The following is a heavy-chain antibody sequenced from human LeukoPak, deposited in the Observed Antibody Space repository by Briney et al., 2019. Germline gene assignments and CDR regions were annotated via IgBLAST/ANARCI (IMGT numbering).Heavy chain of an antibody. CDR3: ARVLRYFDWLYKPYYYGMDV. D-gene: IGHD3-9*01. CDR2: IIPILGTA. Sequence: SVKVSCKASRGTFSSYAISWVRQAPGQGLEWMGGIIPILGTANYAQKFQGRVTITADESTSTAYMELSSLRSEDTAVYYCARVLRYFDWLYKPYYYGMDVWGQGTTVTVSS. CDR1: RGTFSSYA. J-gene: IGHJ6*02. V-gene: IGHV1-69*13.